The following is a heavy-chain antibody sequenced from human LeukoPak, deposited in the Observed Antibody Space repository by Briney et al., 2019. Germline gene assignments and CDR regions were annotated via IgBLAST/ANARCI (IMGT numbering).Heavy chain of an antibody. CDR3: AHPHVPYDSSGLNFDY. CDR2: IYPSGNT. D-gene: IGHD3-22*01. CDR1: GGSMSGYY. J-gene: IGHJ4*02. Sequence: SETLSLTCTVSGGSMSGYYWSWIRQPPEKGLEWIGYIYPSGNTNYNPSLKSRVTISIDTSKNQFSLNLNSVTSADTAVYYCAHPHVPYDSSGLNFDYWGQGTLVTVSS. V-gene: IGHV4-59*01.